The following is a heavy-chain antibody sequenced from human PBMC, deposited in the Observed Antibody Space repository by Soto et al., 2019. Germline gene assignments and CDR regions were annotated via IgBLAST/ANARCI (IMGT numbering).Heavy chain of an antibody. Sequence: PSETLSLTCTVSGGSISSYYWSWIRQPPGKGLEWLRYIYYSGSTNYNPSLKSRVPISVDTSKNQFSLKLMSVTAADRAVCGCGITLLKGVPENRRRYSETMNYFADGGQGTLVTVSS. J-gene: IGHJ4*02. CDR2: IYYSGST. V-gene: IGHV4-59*01. D-gene: IGHD6-13*01. CDR1: GGSISSYY. CDR3: GITLLKGVPENRRRYSETMNYFAD.